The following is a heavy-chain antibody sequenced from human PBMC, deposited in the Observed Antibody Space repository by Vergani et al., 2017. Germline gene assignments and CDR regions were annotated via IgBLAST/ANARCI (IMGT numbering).Heavy chain of an antibody. V-gene: IGHV3-11*04. Sequence: QVQLQQWGAGLLKPSETLSLTCAVYGGSFSGYYWSWIRQPPGKGLEWVSYISSSGSTIYYADSVKGRFTISRDNAKNSLYLQMNSLRAEDTAVYYCARVPAYEGDYGDYGEGYYGMDVWGQGTTVTVSS. CDR2: ISSSGSTI. CDR1: GGSFSGYY. J-gene: IGHJ6*02. CDR3: ARVPAYEGDYGDYGEGYYGMDV. D-gene: IGHD4-17*01.